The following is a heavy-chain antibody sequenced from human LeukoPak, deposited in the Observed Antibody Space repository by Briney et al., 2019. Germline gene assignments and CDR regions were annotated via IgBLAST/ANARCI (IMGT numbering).Heavy chain of an antibody. V-gene: IGHV1-24*01. CDR3: ATDLSSSRNMDV. J-gene: IGHJ6*03. Sequence: ASVKVSCKVSGYTLTELSMHWVRQAPGKGLEWMGGFDPKDGETIYAQKFQGRVTMTEDTSTDTAYMELSSLRSEDTAVYYCATDLSSSRNMDVWGKGTTVTVSS. D-gene: IGHD6-6*01. CDR1: GYTLTELS. CDR2: FDPKDGET.